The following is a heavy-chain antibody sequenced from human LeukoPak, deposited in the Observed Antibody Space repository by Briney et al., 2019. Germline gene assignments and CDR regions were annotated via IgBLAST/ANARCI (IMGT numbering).Heavy chain of an antibody. Sequence: SETLSLTCAVYGGSFSGHHWSWIRQPPGKGLEWIGEINHYESTNYNPSLKSRATISVDTSKNQFSLKLSSVTAADTAVYYCARENYYGSGTFYSHHGMDVWGQGTTVTVSS. V-gene: IGHV4-34*01. D-gene: IGHD3-10*01. J-gene: IGHJ6*02. CDR3: ARENYYGSGTFYSHHGMDV. CDR2: INHYEST. CDR1: GGSFSGHH.